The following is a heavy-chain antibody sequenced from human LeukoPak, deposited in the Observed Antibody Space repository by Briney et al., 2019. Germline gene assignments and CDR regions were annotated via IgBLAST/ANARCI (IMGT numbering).Heavy chain of an antibody. D-gene: IGHD3-16*01. CDR3: ARGPRLRENYYYGLAV. CDR2: IYPGGST. CDR1: GGSINNFY. V-gene: IGHV4-4*07. Sequence: PSETLPLTCTVSGGSINNFYWSWIRQPAEKGLEWIGRIYPGGSTNYNPSLEGRVTMSVDTSKNQFSLNLNSVTAADTAVYYCARGPRLRENYYYGLAVWAKGPRSASP. J-gene: IGHJ6*02.